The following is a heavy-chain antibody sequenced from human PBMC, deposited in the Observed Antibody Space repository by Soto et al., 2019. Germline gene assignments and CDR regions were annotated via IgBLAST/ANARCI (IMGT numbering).Heavy chain of an antibody. CDR2: TYYRSRWYN. D-gene: IGHD1-7*01. Sequence: SQTLSLTCVISGDSVSSNSAAWNWIRLSLSRGLEWLARTYYRSRWYNDYAVSVRSRITVNPDTSKNQFSLQLTSVTPEDTAVYYCAGTTSHHWLYMDVWGKGATVTVSS. CDR3: AGTTSHHWLYMDV. V-gene: IGHV6-1*01. J-gene: IGHJ6*03. CDR1: GDSVSSNSAA.